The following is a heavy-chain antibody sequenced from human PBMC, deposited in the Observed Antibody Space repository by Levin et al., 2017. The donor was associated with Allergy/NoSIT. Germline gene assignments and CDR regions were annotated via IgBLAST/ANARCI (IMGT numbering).Heavy chain of an antibody. V-gene: IGHV4-34*01. CDR2: INHSGST. CDR3: ARAYGSGHFYYYYGMDV. Sequence: SETLSLTCAVYGGSFSGYYWSWIRQPPGKGLEWIGEINHSGSTNYNPSLKSRVTISVDTSKNQFSLKLSSVTAADTAVYYCARAYGSGHFYYYYGMDVWGQGTTVTVSS. CDR1: GGSFSGYY. J-gene: IGHJ6*02. D-gene: IGHD3-10*01.